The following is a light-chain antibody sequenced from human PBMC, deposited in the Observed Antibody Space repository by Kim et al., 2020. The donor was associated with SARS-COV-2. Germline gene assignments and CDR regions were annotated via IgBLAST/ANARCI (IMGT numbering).Light chain of an antibody. Sequence: SPGEIATLSCRASESVYDSSLAWYQKKPDQAPRLLIYGASSRATGIPDRIGGIGSGTDFTLTISRLEPEDSAVYYCEQYGSSPRTFGGGTKVDIK. CDR1: ESVYDSS. CDR3: EQYGSSPRT. CDR2: GAS. J-gene: IGKJ4*01. V-gene: IGKV3-20*01.